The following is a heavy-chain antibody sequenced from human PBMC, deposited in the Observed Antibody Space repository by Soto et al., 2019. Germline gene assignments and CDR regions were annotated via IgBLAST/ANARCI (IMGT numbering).Heavy chain of an antibody. Sequence: QVQLQQWGAGLLKPSETLSLNCAVNGGSLSGYYWSWIRQPPGKGLEWIGEIKDGGSTNYSPSLKGRATISSDTATHKFCLGLSYLTAADTGVSYCARGQEGVVATHWEQGTLVTGSS. J-gene: IGHJ4*02. V-gene: IGHV4-34*01. CDR1: GGSLSGYY. D-gene: IGHD5-12*01. CDR2: IKDGGST. CDR3: ARGQEGVVATH.